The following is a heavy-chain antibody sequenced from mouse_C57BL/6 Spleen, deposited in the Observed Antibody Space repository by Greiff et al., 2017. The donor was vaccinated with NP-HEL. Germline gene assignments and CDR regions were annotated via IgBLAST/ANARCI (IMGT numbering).Heavy chain of an antibody. CDR2: IYPGDGDT. CDR3: ARENYYGSSYGYFDV. J-gene: IGHJ1*03. Sequence: QVQLQQSGPELVKPGASVKISCKASGYAFSSSWMNWVKQRPGKGLEWIGRIYPGDGDTNYNGKFKGKATLTADKSSSTAYMQLSSLTSEDSAVYFCARENYYGSSYGYFDVWGTGTTVTVSS. D-gene: IGHD1-1*01. V-gene: IGHV1-82*01. CDR1: GYAFSSSW.